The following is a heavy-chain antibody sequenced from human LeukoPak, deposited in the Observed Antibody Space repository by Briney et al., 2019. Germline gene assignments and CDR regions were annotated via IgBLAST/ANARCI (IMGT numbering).Heavy chain of an antibody. CDR2: INPNSGGT. CDR1: GYTFTGYY. J-gene: IGHJ4*02. Sequence: ASVKVSCKASGYTFTGYYMHWVRQAPGQGLEWMGWINPNSGGTNYAQKFQGWVTMTRDTSISTAYMELSRLRSDDTAVYYCARRTYYYDSSGPFDYWGQGTLVTVSS. CDR3: ARRTYYYDSSGPFDY. V-gene: IGHV1-2*04. D-gene: IGHD3-22*01.